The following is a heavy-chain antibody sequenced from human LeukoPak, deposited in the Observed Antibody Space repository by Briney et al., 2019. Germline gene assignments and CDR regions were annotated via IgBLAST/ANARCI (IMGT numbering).Heavy chain of an antibody. CDR3: ASLDIVVVPAAIPTWFDP. CDR1: GFTFSSYS. J-gene: IGHJ5*02. Sequence: GSLRLSCAASGFTFSSYSMNWVRQAPGKGLEWVSYISSSSSTIYYADSVKGRFTISRDNAKNSLYLQMNSLRAEDTAVYYCASLDIVVVPAAIPTWFDPWGQGTLVTVSS. V-gene: IGHV3-48*04. D-gene: IGHD2-2*02. CDR2: ISSSSSTI.